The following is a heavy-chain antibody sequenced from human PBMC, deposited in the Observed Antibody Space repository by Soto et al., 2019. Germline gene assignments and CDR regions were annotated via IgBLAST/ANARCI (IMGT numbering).Heavy chain of an antibody. D-gene: IGHD2-21*02. CDR1: GFTFSSYG. J-gene: IGHJ4*02. V-gene: IGHV3-30*18. CDR2: ISYDGSNK. Sequence: GGSLRLSCAASGFTFSSYGMHWVRQAPGKGLEWVAAISYDGSNKYYADSVKGRFTISRDNSKNTLYLQMNSLRVEDTAVYYCAKATIVVVTAIVFDYWGQGTLVTVSS. CDR3: AKATIVVVTAIVFDY.